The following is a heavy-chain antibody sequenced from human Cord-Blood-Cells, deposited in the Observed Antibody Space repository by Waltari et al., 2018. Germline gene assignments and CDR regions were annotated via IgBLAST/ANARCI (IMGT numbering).Heavy chain of an antibody. Sequence: QVQLQQWGAGLLKPSETLSLTCAVYGGSFRGYYWSWIRQPPGKGLEWIGEINHSGSTNYNPSLKSRVTISVDTSKNQFSLKLSSVTAADTAVYYCARDLGTDYDFWSGVEGGFDYWGQGTLVTVSS. CDR2: INHSGST. D-gene: IGHD3-3*01. CDR1: GGSFRGYY. J-gene: IGHJ4*02. V-gene: IGHV4-34*01. CDR3: ARDLGTDYDFWSGVEGGFDY.